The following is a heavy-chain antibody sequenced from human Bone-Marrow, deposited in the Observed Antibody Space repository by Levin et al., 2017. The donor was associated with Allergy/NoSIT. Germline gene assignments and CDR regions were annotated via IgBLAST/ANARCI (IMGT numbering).Heavy chain of an antibody. J-gene: IGHJ4*02. CDR2: ISDDGRRT. Sequence: GGSLRLSCEGSAFTFSNYWMHWVRQAPGKGLVWVSYISDDGRRTSFADSVKGRFTISRDNAKNTLYLQMNSLRAEDTAVYCCARMGYTSSWTNLDFWGQGTLVTVSS. CDR3: ARMGYTSSWTNLDF. D-gene: IGHD6-13*01. CDR1: AFTFSNYW. V-gene: IGHV3-74*01.